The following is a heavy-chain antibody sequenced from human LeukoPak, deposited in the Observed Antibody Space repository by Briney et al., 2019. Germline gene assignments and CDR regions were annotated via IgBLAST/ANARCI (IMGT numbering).Heavy chain of an antibody. J-gene: IGHJ5*02. D-gene: IGHD6-6*01. CDR3: ARDAARRSFDP. Sequence: PSETLSLTCAVYGGSFSGYYWSWIRQPPGKGLEWIGEINHSGSTIYNPSLKSRVTISVDTSKNQFSLKLSSVTAADTAVYYCARDAARRSFDPWGQGTLVTVSS. CDR2: INHSGST. CDR1: GGSFSGYY. V-gene: IGHV4-34*01.